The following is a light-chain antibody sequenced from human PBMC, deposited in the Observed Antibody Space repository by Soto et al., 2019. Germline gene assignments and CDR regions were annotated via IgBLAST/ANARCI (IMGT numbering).Light chain of an antibody. V-gene: IGKV3-20*01. CDR2: GAS. CDR1: QSVSSSY. CDR3: QQHGSSPWT. J-gene: IGKJ1*01. Sequence: EIVLTQSPGTPSLSPGERATLSCRASQSVSSSYLAWYQQKPGQAPRPLIYGASSRAIGIPDRFSGSGSGTDFTLTISRLEPEDFAVYYCQQHGSSPWTFGQGTKVEIK.